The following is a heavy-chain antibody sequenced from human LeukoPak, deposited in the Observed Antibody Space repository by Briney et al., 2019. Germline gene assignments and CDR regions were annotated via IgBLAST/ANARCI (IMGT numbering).Heavy chain of an antibody. CDR3: ARDLARGYSYGSDY. J-gene: IGHJ4*02. CDR1: GGSFSGYY. Sequence: SETLSLTCAVYGGSFSGYYWSWIRQPPGKGLECIGEINHSGSTNYNPPLKSRVTISVDTSKNQFSLKLSSVTAADTAVYYCARDLARGYSYGSDYWGQGTLVTVSS. D-gene: IGHD5-18*01. CDR2: INHSGST. V-gene: IGHV4-34*01.